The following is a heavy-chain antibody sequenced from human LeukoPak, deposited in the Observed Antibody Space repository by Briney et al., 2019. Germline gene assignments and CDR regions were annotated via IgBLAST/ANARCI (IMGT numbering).Heavy chain of an antibody. CDR3: ARWDSSGCLDY. V-gene: IGHV3-11*01. CDR2: ISSSGTTI. J-gene: IGHJ4*02. CDR1: GLTFSYYY. Sequence: PGGSLRLSCAASGLTFSYYYISWIRQAPGKGLEWVSYISSSGTTIYYADSVKGRFTISRDNAKNSLYLQMNSLRAEDTAVYFCARWDSSGCLDYWGQGTLVTVSS. D-gene: IGHD3-22*01.